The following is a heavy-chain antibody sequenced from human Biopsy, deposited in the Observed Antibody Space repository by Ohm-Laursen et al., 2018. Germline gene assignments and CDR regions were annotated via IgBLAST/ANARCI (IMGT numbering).Heavy chain of an antibody. J-gene: IGHJ2*01. V-gene: IGHV3-30*18. CDR1: RFTFSNYA. D-gene: IGHD3-10*01. CDR2: ISYHGSDK. CDR3: VKDVKERVGWFGYFDL. Sequence: SLRLSCAASRFTFSNYAMHWVRQAPGKGLEWVAVISYHGSDKYYAGSVQGRFIISRDNSNNTLYVQMNSLRHEDTAVYYCVKDVKERVGWFGYFDLWGRGTLVTVSS.